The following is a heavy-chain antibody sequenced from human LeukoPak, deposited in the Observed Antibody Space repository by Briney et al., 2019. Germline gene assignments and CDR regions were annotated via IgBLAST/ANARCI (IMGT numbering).Heavy chain of an antibody. Sequence: PGGSLRLSCAASGFTVSNNHINWVRRGPGKGLEWVSVIHSAGNADYAASVRERFTVSRDISRNTVYLQMNSLRVDDTAVYFCAKDWPLPAAGPHFPHWGQGTPVTVAS. CDR2: IHSAGNA. J-gene: IGHJ1*01. CDR3: AKDWPLPAAGPHFPH. V-gene: IGHV3-66*01. D-gene: IGHD6-13*01. CDR1: GFTVSNNH.